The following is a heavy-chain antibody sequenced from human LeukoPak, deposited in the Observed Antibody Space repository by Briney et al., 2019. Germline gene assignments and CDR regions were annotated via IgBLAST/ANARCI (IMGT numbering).Heavy chain of an antibody. CDR3: ARVQPPPAVVTPRYYYGTDV. D-gene: IGHD4-23*01. CDR1: GFAFSNAW. CDR2: ISSSSSTI. Sequence: GGSLRLSCAASGFAFSNAWMNWVRQAPGKGLEWVSYISSSSSTIYYADSVKGRFTISRDNAKNSLYLQMNSLRDEDTAVYYCARVQPPPAVVTPRYYYGTDVWGQGTTVTVSS. J-gene: IGHJ6*02. V-gene: IGHV3-48*02.